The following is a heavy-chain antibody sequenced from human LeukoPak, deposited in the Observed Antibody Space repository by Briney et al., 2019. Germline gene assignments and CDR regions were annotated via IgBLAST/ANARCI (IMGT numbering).Heavy chain of an antibody. D-gene: IGHD2-2*02. CDR2: IYYSGST. CDR3: ARVGSSHTGYYYYYYMDV. Sequence: PSETLSLTGTVSGGSISSYYWSWIRQPPGKGLEWIGYIYYSGSTNYNPSLKSRVTISVDTSKNQFSLKLSSVTAADTAVYYCARVGSSHTGYYYYYYMDVWGKGTTVTVSS. J-gene: IGHJ6*03. V-gene: IGHV4-59*01. CDR1: GGSISSYY.